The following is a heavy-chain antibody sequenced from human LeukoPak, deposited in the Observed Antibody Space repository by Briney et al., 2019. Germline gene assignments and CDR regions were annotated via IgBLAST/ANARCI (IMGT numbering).Heavy chain of an antibody. CDR2: ISWNSGSI. CDR1: GFTFDDYA. D-gene: IGHD5-24*01. V-gene: IGHV3-9*01. CDR3: AREGLATSPFDY. J-gene: IGHJ4*02. Sequence: GRSLRLSCAASGFTFDDYAMHWVRQAPGKGLEWVSGISWNSGSIGYADSVKGRFTISRDNAKNSLYLQMNSLRAEDTAVYYCAREGLATSPFDYWGQGTLVTVSS.